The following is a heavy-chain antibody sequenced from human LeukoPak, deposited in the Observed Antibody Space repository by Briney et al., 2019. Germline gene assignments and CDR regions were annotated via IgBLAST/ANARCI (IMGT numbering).Heavy chain of an antibody. CDR1: GYTFTGYY. CDR3: ARVIGQQQLSNWFDP. V-gene: IGHV1-2*02. J-gene: IGHJ5*02. CDR2: INPNSGGT. Sequence: ASVKVSCKASGYTFTGYYMHWVRQAPGQGLEWMGWINPNSGGTNYAQKFQGRVTMTRDTSISTAYMELSRLRSDDTAVYYCARVIGQQQLSNWFDPWGQGTLVTVSS. D-gene: IGHD6-13*01.